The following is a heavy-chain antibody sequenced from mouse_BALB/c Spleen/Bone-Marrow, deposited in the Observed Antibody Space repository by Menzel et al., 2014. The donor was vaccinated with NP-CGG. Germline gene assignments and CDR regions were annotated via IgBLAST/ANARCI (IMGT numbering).Heavy chain of an antibody. V-gene: IGHV1S81*02. CDR1: GYTFTNYW. CDR2: INPSNGRT. CDR3: AARLSHLAMDY. Sequence: QVQLQQSGAELVKPGASLKLSCKASGYTFTNYWIHWVRQRPGQGLEWIGEINPSNGRTNYNEKFKTKATLTVDKSSSIAYMQLSSLTSEDSAVNYCAARLSHLAMDYWGQGTSVTVSS. D-gene: IGHD2-2*01. J-gene: IGHJ4*01.